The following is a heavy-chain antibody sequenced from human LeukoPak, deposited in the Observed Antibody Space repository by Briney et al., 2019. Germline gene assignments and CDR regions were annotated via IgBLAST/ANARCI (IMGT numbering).Heavy chain of an antibody. Sequence: SETPSLTCAVYGGSFSGYCWSWIRQPPGKGLEWIGEINHSGSTNYNPSLKSRVTISVDTSKNQFSLKLSSVTAADTAVYYCARVHQLVWTNWFDPWGQGTLVTVSS. D-gene: IGHD3/OR15-3a*01. CDR3: ARVHQLVWTNWFDP. J-gene: IGHJ5*02. CDR1: GGSFSGYC. CDR2: INHSGST. V-gene: IGHV4-34*01.